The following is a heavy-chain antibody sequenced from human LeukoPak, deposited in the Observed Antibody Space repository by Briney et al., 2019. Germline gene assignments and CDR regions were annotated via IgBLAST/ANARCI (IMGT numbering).Heavy chain of an antibody. J-gene: IGHJ4*02. CDR3: ATIKRGDIFGYFDF. CDR2: MSDSVWT. Sequence: SETLSLTCTVSGGSLSSHYWSWLRQAPGKGLEWIAYMSDSVWTKGNPSLKSRVTLSADTSKNQYSLRLTSVTAADTAVYYCATIKRGDIFGYFDFWGQGILVTVSS. D-gene: IGHD5-18*01. V-gene: IGHV4-59*11. CDR1: GGSLSSHY.